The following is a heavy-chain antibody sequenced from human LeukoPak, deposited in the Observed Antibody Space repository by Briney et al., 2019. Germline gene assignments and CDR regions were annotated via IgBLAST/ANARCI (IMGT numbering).Heavy chain of an antibody. J-gene: IGHJ4*02. Sequence: SETLSLTCTVSRGSISRSNYYWGWIRQPPGKGLEWIATIYYTGSTYYNPSLKSRVTMSVDTSQNQFSLKLSSVTAADTAVYYCAAVRGVGRKADYWGQGTLVTVSS. CDR2: IYYTGST. CDR1: RGSISRSNYY. D-gene: IGHD3-10*01. CDR3: AAVRGVGRKADY. V-gene: IGHV4-39*07.